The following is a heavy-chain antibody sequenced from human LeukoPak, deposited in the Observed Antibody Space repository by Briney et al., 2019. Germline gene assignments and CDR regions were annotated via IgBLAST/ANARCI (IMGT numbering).Heavy chain of an antibody. Sequence: GGSLRLSCAASGFTFSSYSMNWVRQAPGKGLEWVSVIYSSGSTYYTDSVKGRFTISRDNSKNTLYLQMNSLRAEDTAVYYCAKNYGDYWGQGTLVTVSS. D-gene: IGHD4-17*01. CDR1: GFTFSSYS. V-gene: IGHV3-66*02. CDR3: AKNYGDY. CDR2: IYSSGST. J-gene: IGHJ4*02.